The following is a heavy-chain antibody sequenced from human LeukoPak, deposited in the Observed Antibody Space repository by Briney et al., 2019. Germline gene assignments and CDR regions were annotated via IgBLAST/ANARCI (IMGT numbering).Heavy chain of an antibody. D-gene: IGHD2-2*01. CDR3: ARYCSSTSCYQADYYYYGMDV. CDR1: GYNLTELS. CDR2: FDPEDGET. J-gene: IGHJ6*02. Sequence: ASVKVSCKVSGYNLTELSMHWVRQAPGKGLEWMGGFDPEDGETIYAQKFQGRVTMTEDTSTDTAYMELSSLRSEDTAVYYCARYCSSTSCYQADYYYYGMDVWGQGTTVTVSS. V-gene: IGHV1-24*01.